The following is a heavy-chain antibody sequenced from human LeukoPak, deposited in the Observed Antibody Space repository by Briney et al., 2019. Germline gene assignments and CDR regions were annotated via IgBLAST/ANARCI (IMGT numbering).Heavy chain of an antibody. Sequence: PGGSLRLPCAASGFSFSNYGIHWVRQAPGKGLEWVTVISYDGSNKYYADSVKGRFTISRDNSKNTLYQQMNSLRAEDTAVYYCAKGGTYRDYFDYWGQGTLVTVSS. CDR3: AKGGTYRDYFDY. V-gene: IGHV3-30*18. CDR1: GFSFSNYG. J-gene: IGHJ4*02. CDR2: ISYDGSNK. D-gene: IGHD3-16*01.